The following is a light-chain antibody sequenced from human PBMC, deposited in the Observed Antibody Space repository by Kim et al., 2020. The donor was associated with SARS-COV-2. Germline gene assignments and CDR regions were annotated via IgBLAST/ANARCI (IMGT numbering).Light chain of an antibody. CDR1: QSVSSSY. Sequence: LSLRPGERSPLACRASQSVSSSYLAWYQQKPGPAPRLLIYGASSRATGIPDRFSGSGSGTDFTLTISRLEPEDFAVYYCQQYGSSFGQGTKLEI. CDR2: GAS. J-gene: IGKJ2*01. CDR3: QQYGSS. V-gene: IGKV3-20*01.